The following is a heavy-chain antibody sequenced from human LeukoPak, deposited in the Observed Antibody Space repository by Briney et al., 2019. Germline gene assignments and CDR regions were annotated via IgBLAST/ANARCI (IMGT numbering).Heavy chain of an antibody. CDR3: ARDGHSSGSFDY. J-gene: IGHJ4*02. CDR2: IRQDGGLT. CDR1: ELTLTGYW. Sequence: GGSLRLSCAASELTLTGYWMNWVRQAPGKGLQWVGNIRQDGGLTHYSDSVKGRFTISRDNAKRSLYLQMNSLRPEDTAVYYCARDGHSSGSFDYWGQGTLVTVSS. V-gene: IGHV3-7*01. D-gene: IGHD3-10*01.